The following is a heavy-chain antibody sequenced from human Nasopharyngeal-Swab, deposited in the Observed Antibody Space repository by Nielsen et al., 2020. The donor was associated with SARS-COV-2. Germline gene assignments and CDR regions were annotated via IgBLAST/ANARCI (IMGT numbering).Heavy chain of an antibody. CDR3: ARGPSVTIFGVVYYYYYGMDV. CDR1: GYTFTGYY. D-gene: IGHD3-3*01. CDR2: INPNSGNT. Sequence: ASVKVSCKASGYTFTGYYMHWVRQAPGQGLEWMGRINPNSGNTGYAQKFQGRVTITRNTSISTAYMELSSLRSEDTAVYYCARGPSVTIFGVVYYYYYGMDVWGQGTTVTVSS. V-gene: IGHV1-8*02. J-gene: IGHJ6*02.